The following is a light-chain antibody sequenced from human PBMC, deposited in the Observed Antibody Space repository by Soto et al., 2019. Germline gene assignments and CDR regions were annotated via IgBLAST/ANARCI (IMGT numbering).Light chain of an antibody. V-gene: IGLV1-44*01. CDR1: SASIGSNT. J-gene: IGLJ1*01. CDR3: AAWDDSLNGYV. Sequence: ALTQPPSASGTPGQRVTISCSGSSASIGSNTVNWYQQLPGTAPKLLIYSNNQRPSGVPDRFSGSKSGTSASLAISGLQSEDEADFYCAAWDDSLNGYVFGTGTKVTVL. CDR2: SNN.